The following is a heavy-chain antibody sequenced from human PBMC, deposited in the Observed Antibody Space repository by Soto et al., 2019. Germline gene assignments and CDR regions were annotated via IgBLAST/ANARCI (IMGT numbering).Heavy chain of an antibody. CDR1: GFAVSINS. D-gene: IGHD3-22*01. CDR3: ARGLGRAYYDSSSYFHLDY. V-gene: IGHV3-53*01. Sequence: GGSLRLSCAASGFAVSINSMSWVRQGPGKGLECVSVIYSGGSTYFADSVKGRFTISRDNSKNTLYLQMNSLRVEDTAVYYCARGLGRAYYDSSSYFHLDYWGQGTLVTVSS. CDR2: IYSGGST. J-gene: IGHJ4*02.